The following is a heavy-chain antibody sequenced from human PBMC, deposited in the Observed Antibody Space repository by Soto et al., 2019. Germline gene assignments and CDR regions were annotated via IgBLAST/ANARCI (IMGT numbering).Heavy chain of an antibody. J-gene: IGHJ3*02. CDR1: GFTFSSYS. CDR2: ISGSGGVT. Sequence: EVQLLESGGGLAQPGGSLRLSCAASGFTFSSYSMNWVRQAPGKGLEWVSIISGSGGVTSYADSVKGRFTISRDNSKNRLVLQMKRRRDEDTAVYDCAKVTDCGVSRCDDGIDIWGHGTLVTVS. V-gene: IGHV3-23*01. D-gene: IGHD2-21*01. CDR3: AKVTDCGVSRCDDGIDI.